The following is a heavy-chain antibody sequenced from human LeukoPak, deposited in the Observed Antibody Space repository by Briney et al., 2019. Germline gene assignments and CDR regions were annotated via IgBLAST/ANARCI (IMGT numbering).Heavy chain of an antibody. J-gene: IGHJ4*02. CDR1: GFTFSSYS. D-gene: IGHD1-26*01. CDR2: ISSSSSTI. Sequence: PGGSLRLSCAASGFTFSSYSMNWVRQAPGKGLEWVSYISSSSSTIYYADSVKGRFTISRDNAKNSLYLQMNSLRAEDTAVYYCARDYSGSYYGPYYWGQGTLVTVSS. V-gene: IGHV3-48*01. CDR3: ARDYSGSYYGPYY.